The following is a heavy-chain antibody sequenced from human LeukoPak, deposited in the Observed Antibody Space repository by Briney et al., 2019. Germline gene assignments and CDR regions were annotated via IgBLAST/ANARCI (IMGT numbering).Heavy chain of an antibody. V-gene: IGHV3-30-3*01. J-gene: IGHJ4*02. D-gene: IGHD3-10*01. CDR1: GFTFSSYA. CDR3: ARGSGSYYKIPDY. CDR2: ISYDGSNK. Sequence: GGSLRLSCAASGFTFSSYAMHWVRQAPGKGLEWVAVISYDGSNKYYADSVKGRFTISRDNSKNTLYLQMNGLRAEDTAVYYCARGSGSYYKIPDYWGQGTLVTVSS.